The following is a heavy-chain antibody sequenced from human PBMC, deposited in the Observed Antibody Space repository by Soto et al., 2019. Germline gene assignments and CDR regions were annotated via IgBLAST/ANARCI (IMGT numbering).Heavy chain of an antibody. J-gene: IGHJ6*02. Sequence: SETLSLTCTVSGGSISSGGYYWSWIRQHPGKGLEWIGYIYYSGSTYYNPSLKSRVSMSVDTSQNQFSLILASVTAADTAVYYCARALVTDYNSRDYHYYFAMDVWGQGTSVTVSS. CDR3: ARALVTDYNSRDYHYYFAMDV. CDR2: IYYSGST. V-gene: IGHV4-31*03. CDR1: GGSISSGGYY. D-gene: IGHD3-22*01.